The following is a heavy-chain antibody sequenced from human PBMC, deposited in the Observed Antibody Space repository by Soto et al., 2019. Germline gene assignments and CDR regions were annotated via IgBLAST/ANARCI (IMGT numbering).Heavy chain of an antibody. CDR1: GGSVSSGSHY. V-gene: IGHV4-61*01. J-gene: IGHJ4*02. D-gene: IGHD5-18*01. CDR3: ARGRGYSYGIDY. Sequence: SEPLSLTCTVSGGSVSSGSHYRSWIRQPPGKGLEWIGYIYNTGSTNYNPSLQSRVTISVDTSRNQFSLNLSSVTAADTAVYFCARGRGYSYGIDYWGQGTRVTVSS. CDR2: IYNTGST.